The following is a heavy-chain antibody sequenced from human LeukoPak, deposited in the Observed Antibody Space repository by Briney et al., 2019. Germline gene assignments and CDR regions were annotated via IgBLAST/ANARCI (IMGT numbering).Heavy chain of an antibody. CDR3: TTCSMVRAEPS. Sequence: GGSLRLSCAASGFTFGNTWMSWVRQAPGKGLEWVGRIKSKTDGGTTDYAAPVKGRFTISRDDSKNTLYLQMNSLKTEDTAVYYCTTCSMVRAEPSWGQGTLVTVSS. CDR2: IKSKTDGGTT. J-gene: IGHJ5*02. CDR1: GFTFGNTW. D-gene: IGHD3-10*01. V-gene: IGHV3-15*01.